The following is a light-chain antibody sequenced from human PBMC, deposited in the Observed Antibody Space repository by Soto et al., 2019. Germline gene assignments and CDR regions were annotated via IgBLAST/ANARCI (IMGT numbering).Light chain of an antibody. J-gene: IGKJ5*01. V-gene: IGKV3-20*01. Sequence: EIVLTQSPATLSLFPGDRVTLSCRASQSVISTYLAWYQQKPGQAPRLLIYGASSRATGIPDRFSGSGSGTDFTLSIGRLEPEDFAVYYCQQYGSSPITFGQGTRLEI. CDR3: QQYGSSPIT. CDR1: QSVISTY. CDR2: GAS.